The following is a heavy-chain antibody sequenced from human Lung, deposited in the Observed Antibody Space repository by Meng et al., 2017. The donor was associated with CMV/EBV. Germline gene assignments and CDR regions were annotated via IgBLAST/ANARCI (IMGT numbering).Heavy chain of an antibody. Sequence: SGVTFGSYAITWVRQAPGKGLQWVSSITGNGYSTYYADSVKGRFTISRDNSNNTLFLQMNSLRAEDTAVYYCAKDRHTSSAPYYFDSWGQGTLVTVSS. J-gene: IGHJ4*02. CDR3: AKDRHTSSAPYYFDS. CDR1: GVTFGSYA. V-gene: IGHV3-23*01. CDR2: ITGNGYST.